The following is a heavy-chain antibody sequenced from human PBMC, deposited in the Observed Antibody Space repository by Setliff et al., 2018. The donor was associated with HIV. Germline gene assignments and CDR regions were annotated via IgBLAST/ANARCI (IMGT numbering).Heavy chain of an antibody. D-gene: IGHD3-10*01. Sequence: ASVKVSCKASGYSFSNFGISWVRQAPGQGLEWMAWISVYNDDTNLAPRFRGRVTLTTDTSTRTAYMELTSLTSDDTAVYCCATDRTQTGMNMVRGRLTDPARYPLDYWGQGTLVTVSS. CDR3: ATDRTQTGMNMVRGRLTDPARYPLDY. J-gene: IGHJ4*02. CDR1: GYSFSNFG. V-gene: IGHV1-18*01. CDR2: ISVYNDDT.